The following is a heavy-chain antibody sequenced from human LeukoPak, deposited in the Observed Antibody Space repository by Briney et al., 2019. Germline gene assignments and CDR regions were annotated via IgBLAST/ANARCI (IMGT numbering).Heavy chain of an antibody. Sequence: GGSLRLSCAASGFPFSSYSMNWVRQAPGKGLEWVSVIYSGGSTYYADSVKGRFTISRDTSKNTAYLQMNSLRDEDTAIYYCARDRPAGSVDYWGQGTLVTVSS. CDR1: GFPFSSYS. D-gene: IGHD6-13*01. J-gene: IGHJ4*02. V-gene: IGHV3-66*01. CDR3: ARDRPAGSVDY. CDR2: IYSGGST.